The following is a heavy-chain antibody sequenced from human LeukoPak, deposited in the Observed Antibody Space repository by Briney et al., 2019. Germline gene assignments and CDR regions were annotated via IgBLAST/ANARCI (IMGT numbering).Heavy chain of an antibody. D-gene: IGHD3-22*01. J-gene: IGHJ3*02. Sequence: SVKVSCKASGGTFSSYAISWVRQAPGQGLEWMGGIIPIFGTASYAQKFQGRVTVTRDTSTSTVYMELSSLRSEDTAVYYCARGYYDSTGYYGLGSFDIWGQGTMVTVTS. V-gene: IGHV1-69*05. CDR1: GGTFSSYA. CDR2: IIPIFGTA. CDR3: ARGYYDSTGYYGLGSFDI.